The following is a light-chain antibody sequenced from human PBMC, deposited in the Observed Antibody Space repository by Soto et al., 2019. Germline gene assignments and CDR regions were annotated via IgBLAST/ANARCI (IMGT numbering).Light chain of an antibody. CDR1: QDISNY. J-gene: IGKJ5*01. CDR3: QLYSHLIT. Sequence: DIQMTQSPSSLSASVGDRVTITCQASQDISNYLNWYQQKLGKAPKLLIYDASNLETGVPSRFSGSGSGTDFTFTISSLQPEDIATYYCQLYSHLITFGQGTRLEIK. V-gene: IGKV1-33*01. CDR2: DAS.